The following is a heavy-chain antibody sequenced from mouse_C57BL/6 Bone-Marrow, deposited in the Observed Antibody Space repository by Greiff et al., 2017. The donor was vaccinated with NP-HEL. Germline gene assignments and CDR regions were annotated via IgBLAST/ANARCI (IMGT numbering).Heavy chain of an antibody. CDR1: GFSLTSYG. V-gene: IGHV2-2*01. CDR3: AIYDGYPFAY. J-gene: IGHJ3*01. D-gene: IGHD2-3*01. Sequence: VKLVESGPGLVQPSQSLSITCTVSGFSLTSYGVHWVRQSPGKGLEWLGVIWSGGSTDYNAAFISRLSISKDNSKSQVFFKMNSLQADDTAIYYCAIYDGYPFAYWGQGTLVTVSA. CDR2: IWSGGST.